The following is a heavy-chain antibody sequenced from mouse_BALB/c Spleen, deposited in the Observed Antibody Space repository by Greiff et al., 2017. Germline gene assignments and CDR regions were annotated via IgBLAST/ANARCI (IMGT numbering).Heavy chain of an antibody. CDR1: GFNIKDTY. V-gene: IGHV14-3*02. Sequence: VQLQQSGAELVKPGASVKLSCTASGFNIKDTYMHWVKQRPEQGLEWIGRIDPANGNTKYDPKFQGKASITADTSSNTAYLQLSSLTSEDTAVYYCARSSYYYGSSRWYFDVWGAGTTVTVSS. CDR3: ARSSYYYGSSRWYFDV. D-gene: IGHD1-1*01. CDR2: IDPANGNT. J-gene: IGHJ1*01.